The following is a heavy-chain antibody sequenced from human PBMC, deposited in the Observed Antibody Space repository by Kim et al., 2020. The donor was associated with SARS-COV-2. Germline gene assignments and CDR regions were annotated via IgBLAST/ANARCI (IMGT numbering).Heavy chain of an antibody. V-gene: IGHV1-69*01. CDR2: GTA. Sequence: GTANYAQKFQGRVTITADESTSTAYMELSSLRSEDTAVYYCARDAHWFDPWGQGTLVTVSS. J-gene: IGHJ5*02. CDR3: ARDAHWFDP.